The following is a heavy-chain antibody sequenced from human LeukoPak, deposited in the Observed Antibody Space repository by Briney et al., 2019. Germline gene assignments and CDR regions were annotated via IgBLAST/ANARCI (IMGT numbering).Heavy chain of an antibody. Sequence: PGGSLRLSCAASGFTFSSYDMHWVRQAPGKGLEWVAVIWYDGSNKYYADSVKGRFTISRDNSKNTLYLQMNSLRAEDTAVYYCARGPTSGSYLFDYWGQGTLVTVSS. CDR1: GFTFSSYD. CDR3: ARGPTSGSYLFDY. D-gene: IGHD1-26*01. V-gene: IGHV3-33*01. J-gene: IGHJ4*02. CDR2: IWYDGSNK.